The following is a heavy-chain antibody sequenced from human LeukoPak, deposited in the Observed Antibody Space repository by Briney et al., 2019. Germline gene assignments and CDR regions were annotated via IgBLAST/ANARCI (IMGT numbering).Heavy chain of an antibody. CDR3: ARAQGYCSSTSCSFDY. Sequence: GGSLRLSCAASAFTFSSYSMNWVRKAPGKGLEWVSSISDSGSYIYYADSVEGRFTISRDNAKNSLYLHMNSLRAEDTAVYYCARAQGYCSSTSCSFDYWGQGTLVAVSS. CDR2: ISDSGSYI. J-gene: IGHJ4*02. D-gene: IGHD2-2*01. CDR1: AFTFSSYS. V-gene: IGHV3-21*01.